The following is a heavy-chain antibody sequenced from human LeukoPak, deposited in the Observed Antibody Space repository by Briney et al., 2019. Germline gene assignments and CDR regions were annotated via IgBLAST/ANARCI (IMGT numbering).Heavy chain of an antibody. Sequence: GGSLRLSCAASGFTFSSYWMSWVRQAPGKGLEWVANIKQDGSEKYYVDSVKGRFTTSRDNAKNSLYLQMNSLRAEDTAVYYCAREAAGFTGGMDVWGQGTTVTVSS. J-gene: IGHJ6*02. V-gene: IGHV3-7*03. CDR3: AREAAGFTGGMDV. CDR1: GFTFSSYW. D-gene: IGHD6-19*01. CDR2: IKQDGSEK.